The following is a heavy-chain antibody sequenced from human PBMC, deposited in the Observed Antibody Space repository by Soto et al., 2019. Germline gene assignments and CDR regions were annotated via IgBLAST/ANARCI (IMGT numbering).Heavy chain of an antibody. CDR1: GYTFTGYY. J-gene: IGHJ6*02. D-gene: IGHD2-2*01. V-gene: IGHV1-2*04. Sequence: XSVKVTCKASGYTFTGYYMHWVRQSPGQGLEWMGWINPNSGGTNYAQKFQGWVTMTRDTSISTAYMELSRLRSDDTAVYYCARSTPHGYYYYGMDVWGQGTTVTVSS. CDR3: ARSTPHGYYYYGMDV. CDR2: INPNSGGT.